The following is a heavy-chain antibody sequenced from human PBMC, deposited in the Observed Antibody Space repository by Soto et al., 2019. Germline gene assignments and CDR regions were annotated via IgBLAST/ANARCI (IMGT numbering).Heavy chain of an antibody. D-gene: IGHD3-3*01. CDR1: GFAFNIYV. CDR2: ISHDGTNR. J-gene: IGHJ4*02. CDR3: ARSSGVPTPDFDY. Sequence: GSLRLSCAASGFAFNIYVIHWVRQAPGKGLEWVAVISHDGTNRYYTDSVRGRFTISRDNSKNTVYLEMDSLRADDTAVYYCARSSGVPTPDFDYWGQGTLVTVSS. V-gene: IGHV3-30-3*01.